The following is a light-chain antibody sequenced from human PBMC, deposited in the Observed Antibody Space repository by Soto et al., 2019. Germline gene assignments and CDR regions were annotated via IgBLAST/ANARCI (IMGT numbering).Light chain of an antibody. J-gene: IGLJ3*02. CDR2: EDS. V-gene: IGLV3-21*02. CDR3: QVWDRTSDHWV. Sequence: SYVLTQPPSVSVAPGQTARITCGGNNIGSQDVFWYQQKAGQAPVLVVYEDSDRPSGTPERFSGSNSETTATLTISRVEAGDEADCYCQVWDRTSDHWVFGGGTKLTVL. CDR1: NIGSQD.